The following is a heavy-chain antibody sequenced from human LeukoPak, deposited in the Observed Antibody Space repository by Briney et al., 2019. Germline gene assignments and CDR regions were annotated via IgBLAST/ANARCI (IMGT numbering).Heavy chain of an antibody. J-gene: IGHJ3*02. CDR3: ARDRSADIVVVVAATPSWAFDI. CDR2: INPSGGST. CDR1: GYTFTSYY. D-gene: IGHD2-15*01. Sequence: ASVKVSCKASGYTFTSYYMHWVRQAPGQGLEWMGIINPSGGSTSYAQKFQGRVTMTRDMSTSTVYMELSSLRSEDTAVYYCARDRSADIVVVVAATPSWAFDICGQGTMVTVSS. V-gene: IGHV1-46*01.